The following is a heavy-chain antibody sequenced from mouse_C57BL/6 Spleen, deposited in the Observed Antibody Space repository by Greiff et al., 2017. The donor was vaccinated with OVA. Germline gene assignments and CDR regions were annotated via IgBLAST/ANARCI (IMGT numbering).Heavy chain of an antibody. Sequence: QVQLQQPGAELVRPGSSVKLSCKASGYTFTSYWMDWVKQRPGQGLEWIGNIYPSDSETTYNQKFKDKATLTVDNSSSTADLQLSSLTSEDSAVYYCARRGTTAYYFDYWGQGTTLTVSS. CDR3: ARRGTTAYYFDY. CDR2: IYPSDSET. CDR1: GYTFTSYW. D-gene: IGHD2-13*01. V-gene: IGHV1-61*01. J-gene: IGHJ2*01.